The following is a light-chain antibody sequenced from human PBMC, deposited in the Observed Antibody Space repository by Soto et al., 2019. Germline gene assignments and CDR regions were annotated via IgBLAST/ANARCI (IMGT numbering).Light chain of an antibody. Sequence: MTQSPATLSVSPGERATLSCRASQSISSKLAWYQQKPGKAPKLLIYGASSLESGVPSRFSGSGSGTEFTLTISSLQPDDFATYYCQQYNSYSWTFGQGTKVDIK. CDR3: QQYNSYSWT. CDR2: GAS. J-gene: IGKJ1*01. CDR1: QSISSK. V-gene: IGKV1-5*01.